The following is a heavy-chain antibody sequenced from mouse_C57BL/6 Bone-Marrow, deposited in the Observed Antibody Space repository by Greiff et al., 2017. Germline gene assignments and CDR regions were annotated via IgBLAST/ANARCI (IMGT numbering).Heavy chain of an antibody. D-gene: IGHD1-1*01. CDR3: ARQDSRDWYFDV. Sequence: DVKLVESGGGLVKPGASLKLSCAASGFTFSDYGMHWVRQAPEKGLEWVAYISSGSSTIYYADTVKGRFTISRDTAKNTLFLQMTSLRSEDTAMYYCARQDSRDWYFDVWGTGTTVTVSS. J-gene: IGHJ1*03. V-gene: IGHV5-17*01. CDR2: ISSGSSTI. CDR1: GFTFSDYG.